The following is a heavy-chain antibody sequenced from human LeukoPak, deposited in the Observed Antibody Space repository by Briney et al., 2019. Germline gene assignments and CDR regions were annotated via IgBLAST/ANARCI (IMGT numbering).Heavy chain of an antibody. Sequence: SSETLSLTCTVSGGSVSSHYWSWIRQAPGKGLEWIGYIYYSGSTKYDPSLKSRVTISVDTSKNQFSLKLSSVTAADTAVYYCARESDKTNYYYYYYMDVWGKGTTVTVSS. CDR3: ARESDKTNYYYYYYMDV. J-gene: IGHJ6*03. CDR1: GGSVSSHY. D-gene: IGHD1-14*01. CDR2: IYYSGST. V-gene: IGHV4-59*02.